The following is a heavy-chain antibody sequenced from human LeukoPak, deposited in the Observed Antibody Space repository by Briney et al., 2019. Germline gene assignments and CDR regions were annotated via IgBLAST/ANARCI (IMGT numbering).Heavy chain of an antibody. CDR3: ARAAYSSSPDY. D-gene: IGHD6-13*01. J-gene: IGHJ4*02. CDR1: GFTFSSYS. V-gene: IGHV3-48*02. Sequence: GGSLRLSCAASGFTFSSYSMNWVRQAPGKGLEWVSYISPSSSTMFYADSVKGRFTISRDNAKNSLYLHMNSLRDEDTAVYYCARAAYSSSPDYWGQGTLVTVFS. CDR2: ISPSSSTM.